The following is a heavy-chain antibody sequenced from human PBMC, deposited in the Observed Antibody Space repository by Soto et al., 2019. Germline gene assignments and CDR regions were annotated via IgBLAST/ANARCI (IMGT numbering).Heavy chain of an antibody. Sequence: PGGSLRLSCAASGFTFSSYWMSWVRQAPGKGPEWVSTISESGHHTHYADSVKGRFTISRDKSKNTLSLQMNSLRVDDTAIYYCTKSDGCGGGACYTGTYYYFDVWGRGTLVTVSS. CDR2: ISESGHHT. J-gene: IGHJ2*01. CDR1: GFTFSSYW. CDR3: TKSDGCGGGACYTGTYYYFDV. V-gene: IGHV3-23*01. D-gene: IGHD3-16*02.